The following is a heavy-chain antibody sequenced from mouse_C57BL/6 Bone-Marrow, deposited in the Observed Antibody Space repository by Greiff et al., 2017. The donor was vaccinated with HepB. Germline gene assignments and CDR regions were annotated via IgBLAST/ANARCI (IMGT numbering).Heavy chain of an antibody. D-gene: IGHD2-4*01. CDR1: GFTFSDYG. CDR2: ISSGSSTI. J-gene: IGHJ4*01. Sequence: EVMLVESGGGLVKPGGSLKLSCAASGFTFSDYGMHWVRQAPEKGLEWVAYISSGSSTIYYADTVKGRFTISRDNAKNTLFLQMTSLRSEDTAMYYCARFDYDNYAMDYWGQGTSVTVSS. V-gene: IGHV5-17*01. CDR3: ARFDYDNYAMDY.